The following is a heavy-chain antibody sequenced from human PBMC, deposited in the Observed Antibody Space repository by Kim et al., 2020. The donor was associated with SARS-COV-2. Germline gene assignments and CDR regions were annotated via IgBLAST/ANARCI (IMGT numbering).Heavy chain of an antibody. CDR1: RFSFSTNW. CDR2: IKEDGSEK. CDR3: ARDRRYSLDY. J-gene: IGHJ4*02. V-gene: IGHV3-7*01. Sequence: GGSLRLSCVVSRFSFSTNWMSWVRQAPGKGLEWVAKIKEDGSEKYYVDSVEGRFTISRDNAKNSLYLQMNSLSAEDTAVYYCARDRRYSLDYWGQGTLVTVSS. D-gene: IGHD2-15*01.